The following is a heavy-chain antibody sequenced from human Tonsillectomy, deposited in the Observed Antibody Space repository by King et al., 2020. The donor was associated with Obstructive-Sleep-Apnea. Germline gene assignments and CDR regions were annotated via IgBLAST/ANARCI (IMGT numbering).Heavy chain of an antibody. V-gene: IGHV3-30*02. D-gene: IGHD6-19*01. Sequence: VQLVESGGGVVQPGRSLRLSCAASGFTFSSYGMHWVRQAPGKGLEWVAFIRYDGSKKYYADSVKGRFTISRDNSKNTLYLQMNSLRAEATAVYYCASSRYSSGWYALNPWGQGTLVTVSS. CDR1: GFTFSSYG. CDR2: IRYDGSKK. J-gene: IGHJ5*02. CDR3: ASSRYSSGWYALNP.